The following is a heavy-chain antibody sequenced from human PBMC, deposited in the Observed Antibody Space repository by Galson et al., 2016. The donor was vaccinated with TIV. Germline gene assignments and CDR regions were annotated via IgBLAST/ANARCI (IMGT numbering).Heavy chain of an antibody. CDR3: ARGHYYDSSGYSFDF. D-gene: IGHD3-22*01. Sequence: SVKVSCKASGYTFTSFDISWIRQAPGQGLEWMGWMSPSNGNTGYAQKFRGRITMTRHPSTTTVYMELSGLTSEDTAVYYCARGHYYDSSGYSFDFWGTGNLVTVSS. J-gene: IGHJ4*02. CDR1: GYTFTSFD. V-gene: IGHV1-8*01. CDR2: MSPSNGNT.